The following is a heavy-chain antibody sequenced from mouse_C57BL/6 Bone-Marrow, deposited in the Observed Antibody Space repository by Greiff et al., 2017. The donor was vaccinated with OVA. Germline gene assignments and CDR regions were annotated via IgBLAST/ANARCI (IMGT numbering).Heavy chain of an antibody. V-gene: IGHV1-55*01. Sequence: QVQLQQPGAELVKPGASVKMSCKASGYTFTSYWITWVKQRPGQGLEWIGDIYPGSGSTNYNEKFKSKATLTVDTSSSTAYMQLSSLTTEDSAIYYCARGGYYYGPFVWGTGTTVTVSS. CDR1: GYTFTSYW. J-gene: IGHJ1*03. D-gene: IGHD1-1*01. CDR3: ARGGYYYGPFV. CDR2: IYPGSGST.